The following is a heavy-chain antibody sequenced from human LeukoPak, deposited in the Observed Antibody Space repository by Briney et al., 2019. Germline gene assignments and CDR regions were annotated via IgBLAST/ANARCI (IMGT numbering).Heavy chain of an antibody. J-gene: IGHJ4*02. V-gene: IGHV3-48*04. D-gene: IGHD6-13*01. CDR3: ARDGRSSWY. CDR1: GFTFSSYS. CDR2: ISSSSSTI. Sequence: GGSLRLSCAASGFTFSSYSMNWVRQAPGKGLEWVSYISSSSSTIYYADSVKGRFTISRDNAKNSLYLQMNSLRAEDTAVYYCARDGRSSWYWGQGTLVTVSS.